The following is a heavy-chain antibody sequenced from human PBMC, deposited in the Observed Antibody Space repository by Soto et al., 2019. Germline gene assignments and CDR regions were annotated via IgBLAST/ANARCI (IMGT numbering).Heavy chain of an antibody. V-gene: IGHV3-30*18. CDR1: GFTFSSYG. CDR3: AKDRIVVVVAATPGYYGMDV. CDR2: ISYDGSNK. J-gene: IGHJ6*02. D-gene: IGHD2-15*01. Sequence: QVQLVESGGGVVQPGRSLRLSCAASGFTFSSYGMHWVRQAPGKGLEWVTVISYDGSNKYYADSVKGRFTISRDNSKNTLYLQMNSLRAEDTAVYYCAKDRIVVVVAATPGYYGMDVWGQGTTVTVSS.